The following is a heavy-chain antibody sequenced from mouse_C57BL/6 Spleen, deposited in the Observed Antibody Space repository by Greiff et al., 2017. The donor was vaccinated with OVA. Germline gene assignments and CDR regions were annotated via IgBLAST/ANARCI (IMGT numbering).Heavy chain of an antibody. CDR3: ARWGYYGYFDV. D-gene: IGHD2-2*01. CDR2: IHPNSGST. V-gene: IGHV1-64*01. Sequence: QVQLQQPGAELVKPGASVKLSCKASGYTFTSYWMHWVKQRPGQGLEWIGMIHPNSGSTNYNEKFKSKATLTVDKSSSTAYMQLSSLTSEDSAVYYCARWGYYGYFDVWGTGTTVTVSS. J-gene: IGHJ1*03. CDR1: GYTFTSYW.